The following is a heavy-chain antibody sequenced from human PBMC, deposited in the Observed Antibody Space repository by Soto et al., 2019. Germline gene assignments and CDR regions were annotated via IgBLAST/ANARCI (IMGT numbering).Heavy chain of an antibody. V-gene: IGHV4-59*08. Sequence: SETLSLTCTVSGGSISSYYWSWIRQPPGKGLEWIGYIYYSGSTNYNPSLKSRVTISVDTSKNQFSLKLSSVTAADTAVYYCARRPYYYDSSGYLYAFDIWGQGAMVTVSS. CDR1: GGSISSYY. D-gene: IGHD3-22*01. J-gene: IGHJ3*02. CDR2: IYYSGST. CDR3: ARRPYYYDSSGYLYAFDI.